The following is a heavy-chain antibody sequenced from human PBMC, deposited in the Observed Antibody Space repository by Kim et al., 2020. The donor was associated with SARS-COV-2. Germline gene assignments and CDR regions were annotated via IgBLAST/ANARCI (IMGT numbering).Heavy chain of an antibody. V-gene: IGHV3-23*01. J-gene: IGHJ4*02. CDR3: AKEIQKLRYFAHPDY. D-gene: IGHD3-9*01. Sequence: ESVKGRFTISRDNSKNTLYLQMNSMRAEDTAVYYCAKEIQKLRYFAHPDYWGQGTLVTVSS.